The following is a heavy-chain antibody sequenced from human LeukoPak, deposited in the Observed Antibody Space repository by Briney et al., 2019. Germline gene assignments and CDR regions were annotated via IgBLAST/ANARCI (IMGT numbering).Heavy chain of an antibody. CDR2: IYYSGST. CDR3: AREKVVADL. CDR1: GGSISSSSYY. V-gene: IGHV4-39*07. D-gene: IGHD2-15*01. J-gene: IGHJ5*02. Sequence: SETLSLTCTVSGGSISSSSYYWGWIRQPPGKGLEWIGSIYYSGSTYYNPSLKSRVTISVDTSKNQFSLKLSSVTAADTAVYYCAREKVVADLWGQGTLVTVSS.